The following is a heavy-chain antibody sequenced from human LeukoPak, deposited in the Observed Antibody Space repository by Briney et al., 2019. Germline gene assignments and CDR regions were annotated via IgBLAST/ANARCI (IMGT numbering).Heavy chain of an antibody. D-gene: IGHD6-6*01. Sequence: SETLSLTCAVYGGSFSGYYWSWIRQPPGKGLEWIGEINHSGSTNYNPSLKSRVTISEDTSKNQFSLKLSSVTAANTAVYDWAGRRPLANLFYHRMDVWGQGATVTVSS. CDR1: GGSFSGYY. CDR2: INHSGST. CDR3: AGRRPLANLFYHRMDV. J-gene: IGHJ6*02. V-gene: IGHV4-34*01.